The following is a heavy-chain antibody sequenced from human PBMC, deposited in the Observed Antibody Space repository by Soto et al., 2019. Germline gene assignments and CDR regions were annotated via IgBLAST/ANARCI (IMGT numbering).Heavy chain of an antibody. CDR3: ARQGSWPYYYYGLDV. V-gene: IGHV1-18*01. J-gene: IGHJ6*04. CDR1: GYTFTTSG. D-gene: IGHD1-26*01. CDR2: ISTYNGDT. Sequence: QVQLVQSGPEVKKPGASVKVSCEASGYTFTTSGISWVRQAPGQGLEWMGWISTYNGDTNSAQKFQGTVTMTADTSTGTAYMELMSLKSDDTAVYYCARQGSWPYYYYGLDVWGKGTTVTVSS.